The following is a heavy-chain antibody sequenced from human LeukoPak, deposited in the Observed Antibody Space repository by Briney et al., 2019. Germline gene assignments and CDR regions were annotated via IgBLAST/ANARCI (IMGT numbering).Heavy chain of an antibody. D-gene: IGHD3-22*01. Sequence: TGGSLRLSCAASGFTFSIYAMSWVRQAPGKGLEWVSAISGSGGTAYYADSVKGRFTISRDNSKNTLYLQMYSLRAEDTAVYYCAKKGYYDGSGYYMYYFDHWGQGTLVTVSS. V-gene: IGHV3-23*01. CDR2: ISGSGGTA. CDR3: AKKGYYDGSGYYMYYFDH. J-gene: IGHJ4*02. CDR1: GFTFSIYA.